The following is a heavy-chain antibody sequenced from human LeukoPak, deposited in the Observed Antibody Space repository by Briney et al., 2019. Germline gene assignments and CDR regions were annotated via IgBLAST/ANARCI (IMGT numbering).Heavy chain of an antibody. CDR3: ARFYFGVVNRQDY. J-gene: IGHJ4*02. D-gene: IGHD3-3*01. CDR1: GGSFSGFY. V-gene: IGHV4-34*01. Sequence: SETLSLTCAVYGGSFSGFYWTWIRQTPRKGLEWIGEINHSGTTNYNPSLRGRVTISADTSKNQFSLKLRSVTAADTAVYFCARFYFGVVNRQDYWGQGTLVTVSS. CDR2: INHSGTT.